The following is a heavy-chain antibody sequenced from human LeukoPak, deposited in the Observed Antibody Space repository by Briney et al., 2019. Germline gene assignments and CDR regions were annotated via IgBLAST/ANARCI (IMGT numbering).Heavy chain of an antibody. CDR3: ARGVVGSPHWYFDL. D-gene: IGHD1-26*01. CDR1: GGSISSGDYY. J-gene: IGHJ2*01. CDR2: IYYSGST. V-gene: IGHV4-30-4*01. Sequence: PSETLSLTCTVSGGSISSGDYYWSWIRQPPGKGLEWIGYIYYSGSTYYNPSLKSRVTISVDTSKNQFSLKLSSVTAAGTAVYYCARGVVGSPHWYFDLWGRGTLVTVSS.